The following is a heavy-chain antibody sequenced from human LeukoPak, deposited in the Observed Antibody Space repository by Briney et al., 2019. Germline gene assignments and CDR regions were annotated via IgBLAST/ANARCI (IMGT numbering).Heavy chain of an antibody. CDR2: INHSGST. CDR3: ARGQIRTRGLDY. J-gene: IGHJ4*02. V-gene: IGHV4-34*01. D-gene: IGHD3-10*01. CDR1: GGSFSGYY. Sequence: SETLSLTCAVYGGSFSGYYWSWLRQPPGKGLEWIGEINHSGSTNYNPSLKSRVTVSVDTSKNQFSLKLSSVTAADTAVYYCARGQIRTRGLDYWGQGTLVTVSS.